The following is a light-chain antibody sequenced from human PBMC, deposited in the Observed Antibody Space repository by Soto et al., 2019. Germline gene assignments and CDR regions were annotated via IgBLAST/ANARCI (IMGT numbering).Light chain of an antibody. J-gene: IGKJ1*01. CDR2: DAS. CDR1: QSISST. V-gene: IGKV3-15*01. Sequence: EIVMTQYPATLSVSPGERATLSCRASQSISSTLAWFQQKPGQAPRLLIFDASTRAAGIPARFSGSGSGTEFTLTISSLQSEDFAVYYCQQYNTWPPWTFGQGTKVDIK. CDR3: QQYNTWPPWT.